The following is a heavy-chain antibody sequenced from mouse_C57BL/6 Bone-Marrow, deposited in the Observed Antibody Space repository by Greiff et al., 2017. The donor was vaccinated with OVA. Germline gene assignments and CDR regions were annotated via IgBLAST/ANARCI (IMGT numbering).Heavy chain of an antibody. CDR2: ISSGGSYT. D-gene: IGHD1-1*01. Sequence: EVQGVESGGDLVKPGGSLKLSCAASGFTFSSYGMSWVRQTPDKRLEWVATISSGGSYTYYPDSVKGRFTISRDNAKNTLYLQMSSLKSEDTAMYYCARRRGLELFFYYFDYWGQGTTLTVSS. CDR1: GFTFSSYG. J-gene: IGHJ2*01. V-gene: IGHV5-6*01. CDR3: ARRRGLELFFYYFDY.